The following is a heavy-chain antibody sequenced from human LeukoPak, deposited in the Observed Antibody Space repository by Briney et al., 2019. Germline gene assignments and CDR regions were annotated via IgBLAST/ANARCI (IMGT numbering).Heavy chain of an antibody. J-gene: IGHJ4*02. D-gene: IGHD2-8*01. V-gene: IGHV3-74*01. CDR1: GYTFSRYW. CDR2: INKDGSST. CDR3: TTYACGVCDS. Sequence: GGSLRLSCAASGYTFSRYWTHWVRQGPGKGLVWVSCINKDGSSTSYADSVRGRFTISRDNAKNTLYLQMNSLRAEDTAVYYCTTYACGVCDSWGQGTLVSVSS.